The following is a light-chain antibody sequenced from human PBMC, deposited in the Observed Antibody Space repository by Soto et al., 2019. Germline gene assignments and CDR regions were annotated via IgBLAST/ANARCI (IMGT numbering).Light chain of an antibody. J-gene: IGLJ2*01. V-gene: IGLV2-8*01. CDR1: HSDFGGYNY. CDR2: EVN. CDR3: SSYAGSNNVV. Sequence: QSALTQPPSASGSPGQSVTISCTGAHSDFGGYNYVSWYQQHPGKAPKLMIFEVNKRPSGVPDRFSGSKFGNTASLTVSGLQAEDEADYYCSSYAGSNNVVFGGGTQLPVL.